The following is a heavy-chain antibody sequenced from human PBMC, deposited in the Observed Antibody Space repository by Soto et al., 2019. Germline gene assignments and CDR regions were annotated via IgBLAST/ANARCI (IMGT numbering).Heavy chain of an antibody. CDR3: AFSSSAYYDSSGPHAFDI. D-gene: IGHD3-22*01. V-gene: IGHV1-69*13. CDR2: IIPIFGTA. CDR1: GGTFSSYA. Sequence: SVKVSCKASGGTFSSYAISWVRQAPGQGLEWIGGIIPIFGTANYAQKFQGRVTITADESTSTAYMELSSLRSEDTAVYYCAFSSSAYYDSSGPHAFDIWGQGTMVTVSS. J-gene: IGHJ3*02.